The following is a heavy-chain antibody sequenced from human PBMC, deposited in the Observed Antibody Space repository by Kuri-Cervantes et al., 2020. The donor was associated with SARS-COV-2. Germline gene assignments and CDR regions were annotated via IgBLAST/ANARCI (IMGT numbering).Heavy chain of an antibody. V-gene: IGHV4-38-2*02. Sequence: GSLRLSCTVSGYSISSGYYWGWIRQPPGKGLEWIGYIYHSGSTYYNPSLKSRVTISVDRSKNQFSLKLSSVTAADTAVYCCARAHPSSSSPPFFDYWGQGTLVTVSS. J-gene: IGHJ4*02. CDR1: GYSISSGYY. D-gene: IGHD6-6*01. CDR3: ARAHPSSSSPPFFDY. CDR2: IYHSGST.